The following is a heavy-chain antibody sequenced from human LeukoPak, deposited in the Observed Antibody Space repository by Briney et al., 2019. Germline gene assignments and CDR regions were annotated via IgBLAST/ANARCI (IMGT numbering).Heavy chain of an antibody. V-gene: IGHV4-34*01. CDR1: GGSFSGYY. D-gene: IGHD6-13*01. J-gene: IGHJ4*02. CDR2: INHSGST. CDR3: AGSRSWYVGTLDY. Sequence: SETLSLTXAVYGGSFSGYYWSWIRQPPGKGLEWIGEINHSGSTNYNPTLKSRVTISVDTSKNQSSLKLSSLTAAGTAVYYCAGSRSWYVGTLDYWGQGTLVTVSS.